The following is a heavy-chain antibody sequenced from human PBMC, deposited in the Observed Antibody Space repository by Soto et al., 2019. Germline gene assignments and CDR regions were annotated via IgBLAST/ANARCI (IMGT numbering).Heavy chain of an antibody. V-gene: IGHV1-18*01. CDR3: ARSAYYDILTGYYNVMGY. Sequence: QVQLVQSGAEVKKPGASVKVSCKASGYTFTSYGISWVRQAPGQGLEWMGWTSAYNGNTNYAQKLQGRVTMTTDTSTSTAYKELRSLRSDDTSVYYCARSAYYDILTGYYNVMGYWGQGPLVTVSA. CDR2: TSAYNGNT. CDR1: GYTFTSYG. D-gene: IGHD3-9*01. J-gene: IGHJ4*02.